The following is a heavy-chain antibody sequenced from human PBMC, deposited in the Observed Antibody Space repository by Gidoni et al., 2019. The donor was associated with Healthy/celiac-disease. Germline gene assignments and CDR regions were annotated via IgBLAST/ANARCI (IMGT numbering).Heavy chain of an antibody. V-gene: IGHV3-21*01. D-gene: IGHD6-13*01. Sequence: GGGLVKPGGSLRLSCAASGFTFSSYSMNWVRQAPGKGLEWVSSISSSSSYIYYADSVKDRFTISRDNAKNSLYLQMNSLRAEDTAVYYCARDPGAAAGLWGQGTLVTVSS. CDR1: GFTFSSYS. CDR2: ISSSSSYI. J-gene: IGHJ4*02. CDR3: ARDPGAAAGL.